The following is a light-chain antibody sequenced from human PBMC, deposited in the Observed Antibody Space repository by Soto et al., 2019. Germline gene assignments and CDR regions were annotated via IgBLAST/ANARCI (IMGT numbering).Light chain of an antibody. CDR1: QSISNW. CDR2: HAS. CDR3: PQFNTSPWT. J-gene: IGKJ1*01. Sequence: DIQMTQSPSTLSGSVGDRVTITCRASQSISNWLAWYQQTPGTAPKLXIYHASTLESGVPSRFSGSGSGTECTRTISSLQPDDVATDYCPQFNTSPWTFGQGTKVDIK. V-gene: IGKV1-5*01.